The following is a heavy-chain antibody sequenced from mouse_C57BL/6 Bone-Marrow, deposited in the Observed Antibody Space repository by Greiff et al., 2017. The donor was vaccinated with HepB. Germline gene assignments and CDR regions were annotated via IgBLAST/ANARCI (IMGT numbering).Heavy chain of an antibody. CDR3: ARGGSRGTWFAY. J-gene: IGHJ3*01. V-gene: IGHV1-63*01. CDR1: GYTFTNYW. Sequence: VKLQESGAELVRPGTSVKMSCKASGYTFTNYWIGWAKQRPGHGLEWIGDIYPGGGYTNYNEKFKGKATLTADKSSSTAYMQFSSLTSEDSAIYYCARGGSRGTWFAYWGQGTLVTVSA. CDR2: IYPGGGYT. D-gene: IGHD6-2*01.